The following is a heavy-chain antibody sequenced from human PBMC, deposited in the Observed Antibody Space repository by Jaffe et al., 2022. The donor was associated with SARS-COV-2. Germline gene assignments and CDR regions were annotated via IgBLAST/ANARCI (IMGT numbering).Heavy chain of an antibody. V-gene: IGHV3-48*02. CDR3: AREDVVRLGELSAIARRGFDP. D-gene: IGHD3-16*02. Sequence: EVQLVESGGGLVQPGGSLRLSCAASGFTFSSYSMNWVRQAPGKGLEWVSYISSSSSTIYYADSVKGRFTISRDNAKNSLYLQMNSLRDEDTAVYYCAREDVVRLGELSAIARRGFDPWGQGTLVTVSS. CDR1: GFTFSSYS. CDR2: ISSSSSTI. J-gene: IGHJ5*02.